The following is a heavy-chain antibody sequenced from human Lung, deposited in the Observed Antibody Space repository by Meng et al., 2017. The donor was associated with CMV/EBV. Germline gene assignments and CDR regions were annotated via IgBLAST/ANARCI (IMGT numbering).Heavy chain of an antibody. J-gene: IGHJ5*02. CDR3: VRDLPPYYDFWSGYLDL. CDR2: ISSSSTYI. CDR1: GFTFGGYC. V-gene: IGHV3-21*01. D-gene: IGHD3-3*01. Sequence: GESXKIPCAASGFTFGGYCMNWVRQAPGKGLEWISSISSSSTYIYYADSVKGRFTISRDNAENSLYLEMNSLRPEDTAVYYCVRDLPPYYDFWSGYLDLWGQGALVTVSS.